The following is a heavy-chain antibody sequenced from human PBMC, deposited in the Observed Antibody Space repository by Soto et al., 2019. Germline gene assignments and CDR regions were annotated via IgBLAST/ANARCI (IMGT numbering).Heavy chain of an antibody. CDR2: ILVGGST. V-gene: IGHV3-23*01. CDR3: ATITATGGGDFDI. CDR1: GFICSSYD. Sequence: GGSLRLSCAASGFICSSYDMSWVRQAPGKGLEWVSTILVGGSTHYEDSVKGRFTISRDRSKNTQYLQMNSLTAGATATYYCATITATGGGDFDICGRGKMVNVSS. D-gene: IGHD2-8*02. J-gene: IGHJ3*02.